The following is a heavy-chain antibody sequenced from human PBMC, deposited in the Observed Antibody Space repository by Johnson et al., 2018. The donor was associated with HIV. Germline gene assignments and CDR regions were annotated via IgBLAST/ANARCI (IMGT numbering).Heavy chain of an antibody. V-gene: IGHV3-23*04. CDR2: ISSSGGST. CDR3: ANYAGLGGLDI. D-gene: IGHD3-16*01. J-gene: IGHJ3*02. CDR1: GFTFSSYA. Sequence: MQLVESGGGVVRPGGSLRLSCAASGFTFSSYAMSWVRQAPGKGLEWVSAISSSGGSTYYADSVKGRFTISRDNSKNTLHLQMNSLRAEDTAVYYCANYAGLGGLDIWGEGTMVTVSS.